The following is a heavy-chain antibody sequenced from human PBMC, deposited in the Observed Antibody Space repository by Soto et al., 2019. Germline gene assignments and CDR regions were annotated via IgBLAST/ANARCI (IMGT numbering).Heavy chain of an antibody. J-gene: IGHJ4*02. CDR3: ARGGHVVVVTAAFDY. CDR2: INPSGGHT. Sequence: QVQLMQSGAEVKKPGASVKVSCKASGNTFTNYYIHWVRQAPGQGLEWMRTINPSGGHTTYAQKFLGRVTMTRDTSTSTLYMELTSLRSEDTAVYYCARGGHVVVVTAAFDYWGQGTLVTVSS. D-gene: IGHD2-21*02. CDR1: GNTFTNYY. V-gene: IGHV1-46*01.